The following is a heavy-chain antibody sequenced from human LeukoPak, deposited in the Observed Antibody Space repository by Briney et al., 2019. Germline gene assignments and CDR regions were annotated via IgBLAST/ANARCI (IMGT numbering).Heavy chain of an antibody. CDR2: INHNGNVN. J-gene: IGHJ6*02. CDR1: GFTFSSYW. V-gene: IGHV3-7*03. CDR3: ARGGGLDV. Sequence: GGSLRLSCATSGFTFSSYWMNWARQAPGKGLEWVASINHNGNVNYYVDSVKGRFTISRDNAKNSLYLQMSSLRAEDTAVYFCARGGGLDVWGQGATVTVSS. D-gene: IGHD3-16*01.